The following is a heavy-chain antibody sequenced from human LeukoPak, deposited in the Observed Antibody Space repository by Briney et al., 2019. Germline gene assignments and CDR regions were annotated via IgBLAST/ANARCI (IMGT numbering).Heavy chain of an antibody. D-gene: IGHD3-16*02. CDR2: INHSGST. CDR1: GGSFSGYY. CDR3: AREAYMITFGGVIVTPGKFDY. J-gene: IGHJ4*02. Sequence: SETLSLTCAVYGGSFSGYYWSWIRQPPGKGLEWIGEINHSGSTNYNPSLKSRVTISVDTSKNQFSLKLSSVTAADTAVYYCAREAYMITFGGVIVTPGKFDYWGQGTLVTVSS. V-gene: IGHV4-34*01.